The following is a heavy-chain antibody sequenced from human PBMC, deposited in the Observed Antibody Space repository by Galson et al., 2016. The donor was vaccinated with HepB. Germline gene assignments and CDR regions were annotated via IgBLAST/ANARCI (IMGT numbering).Heavy chain of an antibody. V-gene: IGHV3-23*01. D-gene: IGHD2-8*01. Sequence: SLRLSCAASGFTFNNYAMSWVRQAPGKGLEWVSAIRGSGSITDYADSVKGRFTISRDNSKNTLYLQMNCLRAEDTAVYYCAKEGAGYCSNGVCSGYFDYWGQGTLVTVSS. CDR1: GFTFNNYA. CDR2: IRGSGSIT. J-gene: IGHJ4*02. CDR3: AKEGAGYCSNGVCSGYFDY.